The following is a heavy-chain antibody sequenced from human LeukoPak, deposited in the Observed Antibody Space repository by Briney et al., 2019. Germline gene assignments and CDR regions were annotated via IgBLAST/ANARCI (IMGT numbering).Heavy chain of an antibody. J-gene: IGHJ4*02. Sequence: ASVKVSCKASGYTFTGHYMHWVRQAPGQGLEWMGWINPNSGGTNYARKFQGRVTMTRDTSISTAYMELSRLRSDDTAVYYCARGGSGSYYYYFDYWGQGTLVTVSS. V-gene: IGHV1-2*02. CDR1: GYTFTGHY. CDR2: INPNSGGT. CDR3: ARGGSGSYYYYFDY. D-gene: IGHD1-26*01.